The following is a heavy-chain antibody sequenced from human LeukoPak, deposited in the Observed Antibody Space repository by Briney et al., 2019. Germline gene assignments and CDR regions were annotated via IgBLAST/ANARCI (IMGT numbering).Heavy chain of an antibody. J-gene: IGHJ4*02. CDR2: ISMDGVNT. V-gene: IGHV3-43*01. D-gene: IGHD5-18*01. Sequence: GGSLRLSCAASGFTFDYYTMYWVRQGPEKGLEWVSLISMDGVNTFYADSVKGRFTISRDNNKNSLYLQMNSLRTDDTGLYYCVKGRRRGYAYGTLESWGQGTLVTVSS. CDR3: VKGRRRGYAYGTLES. CDR1: GFTFDYYT.